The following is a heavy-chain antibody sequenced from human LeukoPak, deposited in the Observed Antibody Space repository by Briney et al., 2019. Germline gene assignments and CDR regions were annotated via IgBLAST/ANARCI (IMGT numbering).Heavy chain of an antibody. V-gene: IGHV3-30*02. CDR3: TKELVSRSSLTFDY. CDR1: GFTFSSYG. D-gene: IGHD6-13*01. CDR2: IRYDGSNK. Sequence: GGSLRLSCAASGFTFSSYGMHWVRQAPGKGLEWVAFIRYDGSNKYYADSVKGRFTISRDNPKNTLYLQMNSLRAEDTAVYYCTKELVSRSSLTFDYWGQGTLVTVSS. J-gene: IGHJ4*02.